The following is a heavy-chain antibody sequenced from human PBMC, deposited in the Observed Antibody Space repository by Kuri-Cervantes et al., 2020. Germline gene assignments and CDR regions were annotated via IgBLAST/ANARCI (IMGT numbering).Heavy chain of an antibody. D-gene: IGHD4-17*01. CDR3: ARVHHDYACPERSGYGMDV. CDR2: IYSGGST. CDR1: GFTVSSNY. Sequence: GGSLRLSCAASGFTVSSNYMSWVRQAPGKGLEWVSVIYSGGSTYYADSVKGRFTISRDNSKNTLYLQMNSLRAEDTAVYYCARVHHDYACPERSGYGMDVWGQGTTVTVSS. J-gene: IGHJ6*02. V-gene: IGHV3-66*01.